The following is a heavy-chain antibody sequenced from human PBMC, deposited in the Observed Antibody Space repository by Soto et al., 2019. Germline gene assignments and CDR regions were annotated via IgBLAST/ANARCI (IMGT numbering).Heavy chain of an antibody. V-gene: IGHV3-30*18. CDR3: AKDRVGGTFYTPLAF. CDR2: ITYDGSFQ. CDR1: GFNFDNYG. J-gene: IGHJ4*02. D-gene: IGHD1-7*01. Sequence: GGSLRLSCQASGFNFDNYGMHWVRQAPGKGLEWVAVITYDGSFQYYADSVKGRFTISRDNSKNTLSLHLSTLKPEDTAVYHCAKDRVGGTFYTPLAFWGQGTLVTVSS.